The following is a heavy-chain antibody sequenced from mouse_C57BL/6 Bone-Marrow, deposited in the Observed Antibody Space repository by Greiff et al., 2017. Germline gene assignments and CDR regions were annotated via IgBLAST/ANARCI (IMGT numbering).Heavy chain of an antibody. CDR1: GYTFTSYW. Sequence: QVQLQQPGAELVMPGASVKLSCKASGYTFTSYWMHWVKQRPGQGLEWIGEIDPSDSYTNYNQKFKGKSTLTVDKSSSTAYLQLSSLTSEDTAIYYCARPLAYDGYYAMDYWGQGTSVTVSS. V-gene: IGHV1-69*01. D-gene: IGHD6-5*01. CDR2: IDPSDSYT. CDR3: ARPLAYDGYYAMDY. J-gene: IGHJ4*01.